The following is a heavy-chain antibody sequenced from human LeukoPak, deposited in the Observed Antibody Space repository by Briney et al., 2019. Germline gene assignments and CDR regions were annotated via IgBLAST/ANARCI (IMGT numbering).Heavy chain of an antibody. CDR2: ISGYNGNT. Sequence: ASVKVSCKASGYTFTSYYMHWVRQAPGQGLEWMGWISGYNGNTNYAQKLQGRVTMTTDTSTSTAYMELRSLRSDDTAVYYCAREGYCNSTSCYKPFDYWGQGTLVTVSS. D-gene: IGHD2-2*01. CDR1: GYTFTSYY. J-gene: IGHJ4*02. V-gene: IGHV1-18*01. CDR3: AREGYCNSTSCYKPFDY.